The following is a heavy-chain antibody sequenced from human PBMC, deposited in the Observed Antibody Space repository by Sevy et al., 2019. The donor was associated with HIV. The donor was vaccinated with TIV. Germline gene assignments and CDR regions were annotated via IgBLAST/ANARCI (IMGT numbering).Heavy chain of an antibody. Sequence: GGSLRLSCAASGFIFNDYWMHWVRQAPGKGLEWVANINEHGSTNYYLDSVKGRFTISRDNAKNSLFLQMNSLRVDDTAVYYCATAIGAGAAYWGQGTPVTVSS. CDR2: INEHGSTN. V-gene: IGHV3-7*03. CDR1: GFIFNDYW. J-gene: IGHJ4*02. CDR3: ATAIGAGAAY. D-gene: IGHD6-13*01.